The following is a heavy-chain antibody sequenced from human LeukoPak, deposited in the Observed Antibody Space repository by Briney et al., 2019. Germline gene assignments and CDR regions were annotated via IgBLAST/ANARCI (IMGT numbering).Heavy chain of an antibody. CDR3: ATDPLIVVVPAAMCDY. Sequence: ASVKVSCKVSGYTFTDEYMKWVPQGPGKGIERMGLVYTEDGETIYEEKFQGRVTITAETSTDTAYMELSSLRSEDTAVYYCATDPLIVVVPAAMCDYWGQGTLVTVSS. CDR1: GYTFTDEY. J-gene: IGHJ4*02. CDR2: VYTEDGET. V-gene: IGHV1-69-2*01. D-gene: IGHD2-2*01.